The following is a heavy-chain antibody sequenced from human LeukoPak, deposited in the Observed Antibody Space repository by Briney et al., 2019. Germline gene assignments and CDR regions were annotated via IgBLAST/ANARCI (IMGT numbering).Heavy chain of an antibody. CDR3: ARDIAVAGPDY. D-gene: IGHD6-19*01. CDR1: GFTFSSYA. Sequence: GGSLRLSCAASGFTFSSYAMSWVRQAPGKGLEWVSVISGSGGSTYYADSVRGRFTISRDNSKNTLYLQMNSLRAEDTAVYYCARDIAVAGPDYWGQGTLVTVSS. V-gene: IGHV3-23*01. CDR2: ISGSGGST. J-gene: IGHJ4*02.